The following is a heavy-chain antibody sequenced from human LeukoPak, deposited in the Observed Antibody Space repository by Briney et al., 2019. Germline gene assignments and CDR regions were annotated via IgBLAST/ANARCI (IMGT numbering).Heavy chain of an antibody. CDR1: GFTFRTSA. D-gene: IGHD3-10*01. J-gene: IGHJ5*02. Sequence: GGSLRLSCAASGFTFRTSAMTWVRQAPGKGLEGVSGIGSGSGGRTYYADSVKGRFTISRDNSKNTLFLQMNSLRAEDTAVYYCAKDRALLWFGLGTFDPWGQGTLVTVSS. CDR2: IGSGSGGRT. V-gene: IGHV3-23*01. CDR3: AKDRALLWFGLGTFDP.